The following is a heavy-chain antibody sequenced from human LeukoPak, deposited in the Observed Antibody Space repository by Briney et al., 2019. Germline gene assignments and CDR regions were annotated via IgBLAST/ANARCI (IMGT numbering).Heavy chain of an antibody. D-gene: IGHD1-26*01. CDR1: GFTFNTFG. V-gene: IGHV3-30*03. Sequence: PGRSLRLSCAASGFTFNTFGMHWVRQAPGKGLEWVAVISYDGSNKYYADSVKGRFTISRDNSKNTLYLQMNSLRAEDTAVYYCARSGSYDWNYFDYWGQGTLVTVSS. J-gene: IGHJ4*02. CDR3: ARSGSYDWNYFDY. CDR2: ISYDGSNK.